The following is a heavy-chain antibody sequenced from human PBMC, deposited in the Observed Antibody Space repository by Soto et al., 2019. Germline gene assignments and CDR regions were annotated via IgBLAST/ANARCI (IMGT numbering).Heavy chain of an antibody. D-gene: IGHD3-22*01. CDR3: AGGGSIVVATPRLMDV. V-gene: IGHV4-59*03. CDR1: GGSIRSYC. Sequence: QVQLQESGPGLLKPSETLSLTCTVSGGSIRSYCWTWIRQPPGEGLEWIGCICNSGSTNYNPSLKCRVTISVATQMNQFSLQLSSVTVADTAVYYCAGGGSIVVATPRLMDVWGKGTTVTVSS. CDR2: ICNSGST. J-gene: IGHJ6*03.